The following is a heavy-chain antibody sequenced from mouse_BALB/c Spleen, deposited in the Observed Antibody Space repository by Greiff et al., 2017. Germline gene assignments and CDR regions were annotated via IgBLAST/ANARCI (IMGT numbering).Heavy chain of an antibody. Sequence: EVQLVESGGGLVKPGGSLKLSCAASGFAFSSYDMSWVRQTPEKRLEWVAYISSGGGSTYYPDTVKGRFTISRDNAKNTLYLQMSSLKSEDTAMYYCARQRYDDAMDYWGQGTSVTVSS. CDR3: ARQRYDDAMDY. J-gene: IGHJ4*01. CDR1: GFAFSSYD. D-gene: IGHD2-14*01. V-gene: IGHV5-12-1*01. CDR2: ISSGGGST.